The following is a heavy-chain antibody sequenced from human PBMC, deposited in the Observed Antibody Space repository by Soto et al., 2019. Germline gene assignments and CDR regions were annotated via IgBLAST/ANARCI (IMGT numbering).Heavy chain of an antibody. CDR1: GFTFSDYY. J-gene: IGHJ5*01. D-gene: IGHD5-18*01. Sequence: GGSLRLSCAASGFTFSDYYMSWIRQAPGKGLEWVSYISTSGSTINYADSVKGRFTISRDNAKNMVFLQMNSLRVEDTAVYYCARDVTHNWFESWGQGTLVTVS. CDR3: ARDVTHNWFES. V-gene: IGHV3-11*04. CDR2: ISTSGSTI.